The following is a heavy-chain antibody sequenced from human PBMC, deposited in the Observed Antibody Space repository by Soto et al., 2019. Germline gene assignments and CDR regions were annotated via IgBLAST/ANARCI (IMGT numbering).Heavy chain of an antibody. CDR3: ARLETPYYYYGMDV. CDR2: IDPSDSYT. CDR1: GYSFTSYW. Sequence: GSLKISCKGSGYSFTSYWISWVRQMPGKGLEWMGRIDPSDSYTNYSPSFQGHVTISADKSISTAYLQWSSLKASDTAMYYCARLETPYYYYGMDVWGQGNTVAVYS. J-gene: IGHJ6*02. V-gene: IGHV5-10-1*01.